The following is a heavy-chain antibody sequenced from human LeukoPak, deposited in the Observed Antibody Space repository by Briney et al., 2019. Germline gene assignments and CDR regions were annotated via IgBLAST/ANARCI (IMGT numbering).Heavy chain of an antibody. D-gene: IGHD5-18*01. CDR3: AKRPAYSYGAYFDY. V-gene: IGHV3-23*01. CDR2: ISGSGGST. CDR1: GFTFSSYA. J-gene: IGHJ4*02. Sequence: GGSLRLSCAASGFTFSSYAMSWVRQAPGKGLEWVSAISGSGGSTYYADSVKGRFTISGDNSKNTLYLQMNSLRAEDTAVYYCAKRPAYSYGAYFDYWGQGTLVTASS.